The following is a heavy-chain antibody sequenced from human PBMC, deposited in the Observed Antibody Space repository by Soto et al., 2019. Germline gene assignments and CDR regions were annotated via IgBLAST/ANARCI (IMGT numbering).Heavy chain of an antibody. D-gene: IGHD3-10*01. J-gene: IGHJ6*04. CDR2: ISSSSSTI. Sequence: EVQLVESGGGLVQPGGSLRLSCAASGLTFSSYSMNWVRQAPGKGLECVSYISSSSSTIYYADSVKGRFTISRDNAKNSLYLQMNSLRDADTSVYYCARDYYGSGSPSGMDVWGKGTTVTVSS. CDR3: ARDYYGSGSPSGMDV. V-gene: IGHV3-48*02. CDR1: GLTFSSYS.